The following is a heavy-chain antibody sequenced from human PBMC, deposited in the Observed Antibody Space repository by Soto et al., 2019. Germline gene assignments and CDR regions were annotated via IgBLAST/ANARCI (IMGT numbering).Heavy chain of an antibody. V-gene: IGHV3-30-3*01. Sequence: AVRCISKTQDKGLEWVAVISYDGSNKYYADSVKGRFTISRDNSKNTLYLQMNSLRAEDTAVYYCARDQVYFFEVHAWVGYYYYGMDVWVQGTTVTVSS. D-gene: IGHD3-3*01. J-gene: IGHJ6*02. CDR2: ISYDGSNK. CDR3: ARDQVYFFEVHAWVGYYYYGMDV. CDR1: A.